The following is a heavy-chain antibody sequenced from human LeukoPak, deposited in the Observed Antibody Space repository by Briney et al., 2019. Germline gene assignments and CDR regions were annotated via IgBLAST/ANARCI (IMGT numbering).Heavy chain of an antibody. V-gene: IGHV4-61*02. CDR1: GGSIYSGSYY. J-gene: IGHJ4*02. D-gene: IGHD5-24*01. CDR2: IYTSGST. CDR3: ARDRRDGYNLYYFDL. Sequence: SQTLSLTCTVSGGSIYSGSYYSSWIRQPAGKGLEWLVRIYTSGSTNYNPSLKSRVTISVDTSKNQFSLKLSSVTAADTAVYYCARDRRDGYNLYYFDLWGQGTLVTVSS.